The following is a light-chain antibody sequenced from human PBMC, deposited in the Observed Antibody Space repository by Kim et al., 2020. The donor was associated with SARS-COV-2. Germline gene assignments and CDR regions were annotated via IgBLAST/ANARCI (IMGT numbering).Light chain of an antibody. Sequence: KTVHIPCTRSSGSIASNYVQWYQQRPGSAPTTVIYEDNQRPSGVPDRFSGSIDSSSNSASLTISGLKTEDEADYYCQSYDSSNHGVFGGGTQLTVL. CDR1: SGSIASNY. V-gene: IGLV6-57*03. CDR2: EDN. J-gene: IGLJ2*01. CDR3: QSYDSSNHGV.